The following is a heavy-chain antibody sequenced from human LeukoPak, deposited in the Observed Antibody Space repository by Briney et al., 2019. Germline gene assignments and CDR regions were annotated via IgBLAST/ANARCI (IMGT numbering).Heavy chain of an antibody. Sequence: GGSLRLSCAASGFTFSSYAMSWVRQAPGKGLEWVSAISGSGGSTYYADSVKGRFTISRDNFKNTLYLQMNSLRAEDTAVYYCAREGDGYDSSGSYFQHWGQGTLVTVSS. D-gene: IGHD3-22*01. CDR3: AREGDGYDSSGSYFQH. J-gene: IGHJ1*01. CDR2: ISGSGGST. CDR1: GFTFSSYA. V-gene: IGHV3-23*01.